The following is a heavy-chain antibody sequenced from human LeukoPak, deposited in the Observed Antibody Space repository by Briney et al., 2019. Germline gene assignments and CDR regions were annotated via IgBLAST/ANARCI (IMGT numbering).Heavy chain of an antibody. J-gene: IGHJ4*02. CDR1: GFTFSSYW. CDR3: AKGGRGNGEAY. CDR2: IKQDGSEK. Sequence: GGSLRLSCAVSGFTFSSYWMNWVRQAPGKGLEWVANIKQDGSEKNYVDSVKGRFTISRDNAKSSLFLQMNDLRAEDTAVYYCAKGGRGNGEAYWGQGTLVTVSS. V-gene: IGHV3-7*01. D-gene: IGHD2-8*01.